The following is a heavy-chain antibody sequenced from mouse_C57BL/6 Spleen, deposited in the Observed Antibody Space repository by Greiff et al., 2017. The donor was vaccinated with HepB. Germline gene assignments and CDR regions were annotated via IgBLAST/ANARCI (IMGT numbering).Heavy chain of an antibody. CDR2: INPSTGGT. J-gene: IGHJ3*01. Sequence: VQLQQSGPELVKPGASVKISCKASGYSFTGYYMNWVKQSPEKSLEWIGEINPSTGGTTYNQKFKATATLTVDKSSSTAYMQLKSLTSEDSAVYYFALYYYYEGWFAYWGQGTLVTVSA. CDR3: ALYYYYEGWFAY. D-gene: IGHD2-4*01. V-gene: IGHV1-42*01. CDR1: GYSFTGYY.